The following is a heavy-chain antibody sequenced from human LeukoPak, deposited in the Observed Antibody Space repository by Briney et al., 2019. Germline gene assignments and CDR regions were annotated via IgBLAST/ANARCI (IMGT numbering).Heavy chain of an antibody. D-gene: IGHD2-2*01. Sequence: GESLKISCKGSGYSFTSYWIGWVRQMPGKGLEWMGIIYPGDSDTRYSPSFQGQVTMSADKSISTAYLQWSSLKASDTAIYYCARDKYCTSRSCYFDYWGQGTPVTASS. CDR2: IYPGDSDT. J-gene: IGHJ4*02. CDR3: ARDKYCTSRSCYFDY. V-gene: IGHV5-51*01. CDR1: GYSFTSYW.